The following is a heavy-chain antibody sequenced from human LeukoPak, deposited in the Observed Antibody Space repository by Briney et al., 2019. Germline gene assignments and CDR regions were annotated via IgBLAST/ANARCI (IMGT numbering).Heavy chain of an antibody. J-gene: IGHJ4*02. Sequence: PSETLSLTCAVYGGSFSGYYWNWIRQPPGKGLEWIGYIYYSGSSYYNPSLKSRVRMSVDTSKNQFSLKLSSVTAADTALYYCARIYYDDQYYFDYWGQGTLVTVSS. CDR2: IYYSGSS. V-gene: IGHV4-30-4*01. CDR3: ARIYYDDQYYFDY. D-gene: IGHD3-22*01. CDR1: GGSFSGYY.